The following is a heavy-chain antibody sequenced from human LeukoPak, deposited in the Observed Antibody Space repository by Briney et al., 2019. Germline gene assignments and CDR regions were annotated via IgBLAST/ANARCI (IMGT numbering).Heavy chain of an antibody. CDR2: IIPIFGTA. CDR3: ARDLLRQGSMDY. V-gene: IGHV1-69*01. CDR1: GGTFSSYA. Sequence: SVKVSCKASGGTFSSYAISWVRQAPGQGLEWVGGIIPIFGTANYAQKFQGRVTITADESTSTAYMELSSLRSEDTAVYYCARDLLRQGSMDYWGQGTLVTVSS. J-gene: IGHJ4*02. D-gene: IGHD3-16*01.